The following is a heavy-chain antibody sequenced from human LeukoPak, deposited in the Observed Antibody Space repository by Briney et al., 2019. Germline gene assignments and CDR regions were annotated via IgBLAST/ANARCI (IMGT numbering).Heavy chain of an antibody. J-gene: IGHJ4*02. CDR2: MNPNSGNT. CDR3: ARTVTMIRGVINPLQY. CDR1: GYTFTSYD. V-gene: IGHV1-8*01. D-gene: IGHD3-10*01. Sequence: ASVKVSCKASGYTFTSYDINWVRQATGQGLEWMGWMNPNSGNTGYAQKLQGRVTLTTDTSTSTAYMELRSLRSDDTAVYYCARTVTMIRGVINPLQYWGQGTLVTVSS.